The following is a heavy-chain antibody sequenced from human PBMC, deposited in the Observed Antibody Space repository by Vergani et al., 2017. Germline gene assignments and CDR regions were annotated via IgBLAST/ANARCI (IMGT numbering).Heavy chain of an antibody. J-gene: IGHJ5*02. D-gene: IGHD2-2*01. Sequence: QVQLVQSGAEVKKPGSSVKVSCKASGGTFSSYAISWVRQAPGQGLEWMGGIIPIFGTANYAQKFQGRVTITADESTSTAYMELSSLRSEDTAVYCCGRGECASSXSCYSGRELNWFDPWGQGTLVTVSS. CDR1: GGTFSSYA. V-gene: IGHV1-69*01. CDR2: IIPIFGTA. CDR3: GRGECASSXSCYSGRELNWFDP.